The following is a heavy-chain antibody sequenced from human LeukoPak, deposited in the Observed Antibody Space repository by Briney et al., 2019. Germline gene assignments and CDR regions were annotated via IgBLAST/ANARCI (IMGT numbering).Heavy chain of an antibody. CDR1: GYTFTSYG. D-gene: IGHD3-10*01. V-gene: IGHV1-18*04. CDR3: ARVRLLWFGEGYNWFDP. CDR2: ISAYNGNT. Sequence: AASVKVSCKASGYTFTSYGISWVRQAPGQGLEWMGWISAYNGNTNYAQKLQGRVTMTTDTSTSTAYMELRSLRSDDTAVYYCARVRLLWFGEGYNWFDPWGRGTLVTVSS. J-gene: IGHJ5*02.